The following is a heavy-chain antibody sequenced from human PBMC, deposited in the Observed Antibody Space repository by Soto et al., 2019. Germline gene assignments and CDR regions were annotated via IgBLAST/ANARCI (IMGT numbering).Heavy chain of an antibody. CDR3: APAFSGTLRDTFDV. D-gene: IGHD3-10*01. CDR2: ITTTGSFT. V-gene: IGHV3-11*06. Sequence: GGSLRLSCAASGFPFSDYYMTWIRQAPGKGLEWVSYITTTGSFTNYAASVKGRFTISRDNAKNSLYLQMNSLRAEDTAVYYCAPAFSGTLRDTFDVWGQGTMVTVSS. J-gene: IGHJ3*01. CDR1: GFPFSDYY.